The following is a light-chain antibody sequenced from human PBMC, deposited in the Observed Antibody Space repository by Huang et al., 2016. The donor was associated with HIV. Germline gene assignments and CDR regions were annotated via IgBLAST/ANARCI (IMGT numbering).Light chain of an antibody. J-gene: IGKJ2*01. CDR2: AAS. V-gene: IGKV3-15*01. CDR1: QRVNTN. CDR3: QQYNKWPPEYT. Sequence: VMMSQSPATLAASPGERVTLSCGASQRVNTNFAWYQQKPGQPPRLLIYAASTRATGVPARFAGSGSGTEFTLTIDSLQSDDFAVFYCQQYNKWPPEYTFGQGTRLEIK.